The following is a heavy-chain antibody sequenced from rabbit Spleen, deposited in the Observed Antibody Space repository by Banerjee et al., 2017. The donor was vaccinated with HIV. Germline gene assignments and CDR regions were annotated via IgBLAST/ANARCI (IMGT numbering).Heavy chain of an antibody. D-gene: IGHD2-1*01. J-gene: IGHJ4*01. CDR1: GVSLNDKDV. CDR3: VRDQAGDADYGPYYLNL. CDR2: INAITGKA. V-gene: IGHV1S45*01. Sequence: QQQLEESGGGLVKPEGSLTLTCKASGVSLNDKDVMCWVRQAPGKGLEWIACINAITGKAVYANWAKGRFTISKTSSTTVTLQVARLTAADTATYFCVRDQAGDADYGPYYLNLWGPGTLVTVS.